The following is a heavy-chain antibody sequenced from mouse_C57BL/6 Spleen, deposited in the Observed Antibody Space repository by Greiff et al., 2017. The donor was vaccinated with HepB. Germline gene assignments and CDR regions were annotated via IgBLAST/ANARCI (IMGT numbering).Heavy chain of an antibody. CDR3: ARLLYSYSPYYYAMDY. V-gene: IGHV5-6*01. CDR1: GFTFSSYG. CDR2: ISSGGSYT. J-gene: IGHJ4*01. D-gene: IGHD2-12*01. Sequence: EVHLVESGGDLVKPGGSLKLSCAASGFTFSSYGMSWVRQTPDKRLEWVATISSGGSYTYYPDSVKGRFTITRDNAKNTLYLQMSSLKSEDTAMYYCARLLYSYSPYYYAMDYWGQGTSVTVSS.